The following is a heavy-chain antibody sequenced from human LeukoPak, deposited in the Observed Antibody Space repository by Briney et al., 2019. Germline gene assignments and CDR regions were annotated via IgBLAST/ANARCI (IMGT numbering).Heavy chain of an antibody. Sequence: SETLSLTCTVSGGSISSSTYYWGWIRQPPGKGLEWIGYVYYSGSTYYNPSLKSRVTISVDTSKNQFSLKLSPVTAADTAVYYCARRTADRTFDYWGQGTLVTVSS. J-gene: IGHJ4*02. CDR1: GGSISSSTYY. CDR2: VYYSGST. D-gene: IGHD1-1*01. V-gene: IGHV4-39*01. CDR3: ARRTADRTFDY.